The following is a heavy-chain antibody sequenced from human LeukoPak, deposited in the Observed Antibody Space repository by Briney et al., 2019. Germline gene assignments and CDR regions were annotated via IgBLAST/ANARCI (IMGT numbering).Heavy chain of an antibody. CDR1: GFTFSSYE. Sequence: GGSLRLSCAASGFTFSSYEMNWVRQAPGKGLEWVSYISSSGSTIYYADSVKGRFTISRDNAKNSLYLQMNSLRAEDTAVYYCAKEGSLAYCGGDCSGAFDIWGQGTMVTVSS. V-gene: IGHV3-48*03. CDR3: AKEGSLAYCGGDCSGAFDI. J-gene: IGHJ3*02. CDR2: ISSSGSTI. D-gene: IGHD2-21*01.